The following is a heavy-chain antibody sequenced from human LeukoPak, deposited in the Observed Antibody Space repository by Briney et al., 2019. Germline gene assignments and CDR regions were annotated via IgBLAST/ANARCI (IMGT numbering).Heavy chain of an antibody. V-gene: IGHV3-7*01. Sequence: GGSLRLSCAASGFTFSSYWMSWVRQAPGKGLKWVANIKQDGSEKYYVDSVKGRFTISRDNAQDSLYLQMNSLRAEDTAVYYCARDRGYSNFDYWGQGTLVTVSS. D-gene: IGHD4-11*01. CDR3: ARDRGYSNFDY. J-gene: IGHJ4*02. CDR1: GFTFSSYW. CDR2: IKQDGSEK.